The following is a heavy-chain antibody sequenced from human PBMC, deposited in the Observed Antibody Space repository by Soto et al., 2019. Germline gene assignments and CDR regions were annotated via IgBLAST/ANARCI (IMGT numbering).Heavy chain of an antibody. D-gene: IGHD6-13*01. V-gene: IGHV3-23*01. CDR1: GFFFSSYT. Sequence: EVQLLESGGGLVQPGGSLRLSCVGSGFFFSSYTMTWVRQAPGKGLEWVSSFSATSENTYYADSVRGRFTISRDNSKNTLFLQMTSLTAEDTAMYYCAKVRDQQLVRFPFDYWGQGILVIVSS. CDR2: FSATSENT. CDR3: AKVRDQQLVRFPFDY. J-gene: IGHJ4*02.